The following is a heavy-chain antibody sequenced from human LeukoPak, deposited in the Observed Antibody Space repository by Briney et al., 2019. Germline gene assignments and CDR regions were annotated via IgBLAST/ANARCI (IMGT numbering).Heavy chain of an antibody. J-gene: IGHJ4*02. Sequence: PGRSLRLSCAASGFTFSTYTMHWVRQAPGKGLEWVTVISYDGSNKYYADSVKGRFTISRDNSKSTLYLQMNRLTVEDTAVYYCGRGMRDYYGLDYWGQGILVTVSS. CDR1: GFTFSTYT. D-gene: IGHD3-10*01. CDR2: ISYDGSNK. CDR3: GRGMRDYYGLDY. V-gene: IGHV3-30-3*01.